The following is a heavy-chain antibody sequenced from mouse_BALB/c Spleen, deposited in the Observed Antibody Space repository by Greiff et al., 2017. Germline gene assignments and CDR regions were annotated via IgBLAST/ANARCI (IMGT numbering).Heavy chain of an antibody. D-gene: IGHD2-1*01. V-gene: IGHV14-3*02. J-gene: IGHJ3*01. Sequence: VQLQQSGAELVKPGASVKMSCTASGYTFTSYYMHWVKQRPEQGLEWIGRIDPANGNTKYDPKFQGKATITADTSSNTAYLQLSSLTSEDTAVYYCARDGNYLGVAYWGQGTLVTVSA. CDR1: GYTFTSYY. CDR3: ARDGNYLGVAY. CDR2: IDPANGNT.